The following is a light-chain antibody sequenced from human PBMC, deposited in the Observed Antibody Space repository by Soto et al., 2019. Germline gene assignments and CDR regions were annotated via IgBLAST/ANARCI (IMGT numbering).Light chain of an antibody. V-gene: IGKV1-5*03. CDR3: HHYNSYSEA. J-gene: IGKJ1*01. Sequence: QVTQSPSTLSGSVGDRVTITCRASQTISSWLAWYQQKPGKAPKLLIYKASTLKSGVPSRFSGSGSGTEFTLTISSLQPDDFATYYCHHYNSYSEAFGQGTKVDIK. CDR2: KAS. CDR1: QTISSW.